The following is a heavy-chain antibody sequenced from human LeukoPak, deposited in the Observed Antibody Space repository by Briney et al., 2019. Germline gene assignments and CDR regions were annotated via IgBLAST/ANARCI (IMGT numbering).Heavy chain of an antibody. CDR1: GFSFSGHE. J-gene: IGHJ3*01. V-gene: IGHV3-48*03. CDR2: INSGSNYI. D-gene: IGHD3-3*01. CDR3: ASLELRDGFDV. Sequence: GGSLRLSCAASGFSFSGHEMNWVRQAPGEGLEWVSYINSGSNYILYADSVKGRFTISRDNAKNSLYLQMNSLRAEDTAVYYCASLELRDGFDVWGQGTMVSVSS.